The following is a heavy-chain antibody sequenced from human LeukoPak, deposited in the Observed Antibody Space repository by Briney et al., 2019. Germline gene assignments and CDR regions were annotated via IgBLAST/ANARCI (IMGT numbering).Heavy chain of an antibody. CDR2: ISYDGSNQ. V-gene: IGHV3-30*18. CDR3: AKAHTVTTLYWFDP. D-gene: IGHD4-17*01. J-gene: IGHJ5*02. Sequence: GGSLRLSCAASGFTFSSYGMHWVRQAPGKGLEWVAVISYDGSNQYYADSVKGRFTISRDNSKNTLYLQMNSLRGAGTAVYYCAKAHTVTTLYWFDPWGQGTLVTVSS. CDR1: GFTFSSYG.